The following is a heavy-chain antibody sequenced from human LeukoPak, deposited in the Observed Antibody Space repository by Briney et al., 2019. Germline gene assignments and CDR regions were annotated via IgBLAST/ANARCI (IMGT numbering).Heavy chain of an antibody. CDR2: INHSGST. J-gene: IGHJ5*02. CDR3: ASTLLDYP. CDR1: GGSLSGYY. V-gene: IGHV4-34*01. Sequence: PSETLSLTCAVYGGSLSGYYWSWIRQPPGKGLEWIGEINHSGSTNYNPSLKSRVTISVDTSKNQFSLKLSSVTAADTAVYYCASTLLDYPWGQGTLVTVSS.